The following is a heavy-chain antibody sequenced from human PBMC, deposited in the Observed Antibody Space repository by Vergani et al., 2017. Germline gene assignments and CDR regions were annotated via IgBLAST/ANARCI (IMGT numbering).Heavy chain of an antibody. J-gene: IGHJ4*02. CDR1: GFSFPGYA. V-gene: IGHV3-23*01. CDR3: ARDPGSLEYSSSSMDY. CDR2: VSGSSATP. Sequence: EVQLLESGGGLVQPGGSLRLSCEASGFSFPGYAMSWVRQAPGKGLEWVSSVSGSSATPYYADSVKGRFIISRDNSKNTLYLQMNSLRAEDTAVYYCARDPGSLEYSSSSMDYWGQGTMVTVSS. D-gene: IGHD6-6*01.